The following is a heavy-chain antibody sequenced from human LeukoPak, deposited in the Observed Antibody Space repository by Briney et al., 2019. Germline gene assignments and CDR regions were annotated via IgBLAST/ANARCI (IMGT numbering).Heavy chain of an antibody. Sequence: SGPTLVNPPQTLTLTCTFSGFSLSTSGVGVGWIRQPPGKALEWLALIYWDDDKRYSPSLKSRLTITKDTSKNQVVLTMTNMDPVDTATYYCAHKSDFDWLFEENWFDPWGQGTLVTVSS. CDR1: GFSLSTSGVG. J-gene: IGHJ5*02. CDR2: IYWDDDK. CDR3: AHKSDFDWLFEENWFDP. V-gene: IGHV2-5*02. D-gene: IGHD3-9*01.